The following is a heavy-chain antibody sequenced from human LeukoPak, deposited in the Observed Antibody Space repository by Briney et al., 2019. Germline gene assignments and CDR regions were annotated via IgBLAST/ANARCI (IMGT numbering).Heavy chain of an antibody. V-gene: IGHV3-53*01. Sequence: GGSLRLSCAASGFTVSSNYMSWVRQAPGKGLEWVSVIYSGGSTYYAGSVKGRFTISRDNFKNTLYLQMNSLRAEDTAVYYCARGSGNYYDSSGYDYWGQGTLVTVSS. CDR3: ARGSGNYYDSSGYDY. CDR2: IYSGGST. D-gene: IGHD3-22*01. J-gene: IGHJ4*02. CDR1: GFTVSSNY.